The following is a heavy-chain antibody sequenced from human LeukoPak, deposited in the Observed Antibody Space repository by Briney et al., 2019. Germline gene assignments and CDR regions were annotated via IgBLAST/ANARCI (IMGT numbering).Heavy chain of an antibody. CDR2: ISWNSGSI. J-gene: IGHJ4*02. CDR3: AKDRYGDYSWFDY. V-gene: IGHV3-9*01. CDR1: GFTFDDYA. D-gene: IGHD4-17*01. Sequence: PGRSLRLSCAASGFTFDDYAMPWVRQAPGKGLEWVSGISWNSGSIGYADTVKGRFTISRDNAKNSLYLQMNSLRAEDTALYYCAKDRYGDYSWFDYWGQGTLVTVSS.